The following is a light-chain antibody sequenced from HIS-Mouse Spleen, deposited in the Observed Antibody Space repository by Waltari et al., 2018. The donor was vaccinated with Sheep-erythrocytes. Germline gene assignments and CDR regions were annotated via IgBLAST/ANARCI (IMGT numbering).Light chain of an antibody. CDR3: CSYAGSYNHV. Sequence: QSALTQPRSVSGSPGQSVTISCTGTSSDVGGYNYVSWYHQYPGKAPKLMIYDVSKRPSGVPDRFSGSKSGNTASLTISGLQAEDEADYYCCSYAGSYNHVFATGTKVTVL. V-gene: IGLV2-11*01. J-gene: IGLJ1*01. CDR1: SSDVGGYNY. CDR2: DVS.